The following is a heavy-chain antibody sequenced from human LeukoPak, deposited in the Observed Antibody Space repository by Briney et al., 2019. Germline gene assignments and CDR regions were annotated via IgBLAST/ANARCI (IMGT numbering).Heavy chain of an antibody. J-gene: IGHJ4*02. D-gene: IGHD3-10*02. Sequence: GRSLTLSCAASGCTCSGCWMRWVRQAPGKWLEWVANIKKDGSQKYYVDSVEGRFTISRDTAKNSLYLQMDSLRVDDTAVYYCPRVFGSYHVSDYWGQGTLATVSS. CDR2: IKKDGSQK. CDR1: GCTCSGCW. CDR3: PRVFGSYHVSDY. V-gene: IGHV3-7*03.